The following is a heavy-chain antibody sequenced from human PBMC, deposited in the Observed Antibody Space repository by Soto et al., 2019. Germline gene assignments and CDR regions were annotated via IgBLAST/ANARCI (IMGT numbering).Heavy chain of an antibody. CDR2: IDPSDSQT. CDR1: GYSFAGYW. V-gene: IGHV5-10-1*01. D-gene: IGHD3-22*01. Sequence: GESLKISCKGSGYSFAGYWITWVRQKPGKGLEWMGRIDPSDSQTYYSPSFRGHVTISVTKSTTTVFLQWSSLRASDTAMYYCARQIYDSDTGPNFQYYFDSWGQGTPVTVSS. CDR3: ARQIYDSDTGPNFQYYFDS. J-gene: IGHJ4*02.